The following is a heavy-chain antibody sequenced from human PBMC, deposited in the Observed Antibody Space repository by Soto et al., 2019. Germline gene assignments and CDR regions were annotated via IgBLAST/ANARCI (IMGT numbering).Heavy chain of an antibody. CDR1: GGSISSSSYY. D-gene: IGHD4-17*01. CDR3: ARRTDYLVGIDY. J-gene: IGHJ4*02. V-gene: IGHV4-39*01. CDR2: IYYSGTT. Sequence: QLQLQESGPGLVKPSETLSLTCTVSGGSISSSSYYWGWIRQPPGKGLEWIGSIYYSGTTYYNPYLKSRVTISVDTSKNQCSLELSSVTAADTAVYYCARRTDYLVGIDYWGQGTLVTVSS.